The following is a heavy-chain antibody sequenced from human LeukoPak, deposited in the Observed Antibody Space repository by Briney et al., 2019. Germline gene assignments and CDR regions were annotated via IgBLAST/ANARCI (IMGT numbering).Heavy chain of an antibody. V-gene: IGHV3-66*01. J-gene: IGHJ6*02. CDR2: IYGGGST. Sequence: PGGSLRLSCAAFGFTVSTNYMSWVRQAPGKGLEWVSVIYGGGSTYYADSVKDRFTISRDNSKNTLYLQMNSLRAEDTAVYYCARRPGSDYHGLDVWGQGTTVTVSS. D-gene: IGHD1-14*01. CDR1: GFTVSTNY. CDR3: ARRPGSDYHGLDV.